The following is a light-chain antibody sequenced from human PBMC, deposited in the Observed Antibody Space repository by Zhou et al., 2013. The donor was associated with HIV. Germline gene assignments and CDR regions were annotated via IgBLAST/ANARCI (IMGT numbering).Light chain of an antibody. Sequence: DIQMTQSPSILSASVGDTVTITCRASQSIGSSLAWYQQRVGKAPQLLIYKAFNLGSGVPSRFSGSGSGTEFTLTITGLQPDDFATYYCQQCNTYPYIFGQGTKLEI. CDR1: QSIGSS. V-gene: IGKV1-5*03. CDR2: KAF. J-gene: IGKJ2*01. CDR3: QQCNTYPYI.